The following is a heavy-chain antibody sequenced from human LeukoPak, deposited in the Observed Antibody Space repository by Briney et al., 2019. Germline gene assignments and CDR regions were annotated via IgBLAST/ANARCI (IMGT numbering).Heavy chain of an antibody. V-gene: IGHV3-23*01. D-gene: IGHD2-2*01. CDR2: ISGSGDST. Sequence: GGSLRLSCAASGFTFSSYAMSWVRQAPGKGLDWVSAISGSGDSTYYADSVKGRFTISRDNSKNTLYLQMNSLRAEDTAVYYCAKEGYCSSTSCSSEYYFDYWGQGTLVTVSS. CDR1: GFTFSSYA. J-gene: IGHJ4*02. CDR3: AKEGYCSSTSCSSEYYFDY.